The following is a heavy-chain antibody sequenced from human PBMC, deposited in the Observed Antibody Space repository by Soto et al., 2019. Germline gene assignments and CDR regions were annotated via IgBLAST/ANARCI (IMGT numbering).Heavy chain of an antibody. Sequence: ASVKVSCKASGYTFTSYDINWVRQATGQGLEWMGWMNPNSGNTGYAQKFQGRVTMTRNTSISTAYMELSSLRSEDTAVYYCARTIFGVVIGEDRFDPWGQGTLVTVSS. D-gene: IGHD3-3*01. CDR2: MNPNSGNT. CDR1: GYTFTSYD. CDR3: ARTIFGVVIGEDRFDP. V-gene: IGHV1-8*01. J-gene: IGHJ5*02.